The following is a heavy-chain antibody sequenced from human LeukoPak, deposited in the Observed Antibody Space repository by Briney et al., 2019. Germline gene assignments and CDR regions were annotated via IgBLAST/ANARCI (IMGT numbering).Heavy chain of an antibody. CDR1: GFNFSDYS. D-gene: IGHD2-2*01. Sequence: GGSLRLSCAASGFNFSDYSMSWFRQAPGKGLEWVSYIGSGGRTKYYADSVKGRFTISRDNAKNSLYLQMNSLRAEDTAVFYCARPDCSSTTCYEFDYWGREPWSPSPQ. CDR2: IGSGGRTK. CDR3: ARPDCSSTTCYEFDY. J-gene: IGHJ4*02. V-gene: IGHV3-11*04.